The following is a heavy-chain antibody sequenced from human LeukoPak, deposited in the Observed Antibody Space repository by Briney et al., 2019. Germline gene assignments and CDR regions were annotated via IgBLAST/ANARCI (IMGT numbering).Heavy chain of an antibody. CDR2: IYSGGST. D-gene: IGHD6-13*01. CDR1: GFTVSSNY. V-gene: IGHV3-66*01. J-gene: IGHJ6*02. Sequence: GGSLRLSCAASGFTVSSNYMSWVRQAPGKGLEWVSVIYSGGSTYYADSVKGRFTISRDNSKNTLYLQMNSLRAEDTAVYYCARKDSSSWYPYYYYGMDVWGQGTTVTVYS. CDR3: ARKDSSSWYPYYYYGMDV.